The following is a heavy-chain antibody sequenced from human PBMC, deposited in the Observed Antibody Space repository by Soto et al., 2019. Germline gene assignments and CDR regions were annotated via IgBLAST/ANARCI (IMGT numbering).Heavy chain of an antibody. CDR1: GGTFSSYA. CDR3: AWSIAARPTPHRRIDY. Sequence: QVQRVQSGAEVKKPGSSVKVSCKASGGTFSSYAISWVRQAPGQGLEWMGGIIPIFGTANYAQKFQGRVTITADESTSTAYMELSSLRSEDTAVYYCAWSIAARPTPHRRIDYWGQGTLVTVSS. D-gene: IGHD6-6*01. CDR2: IIPIFGTA. V-gene: IGHV1-69*01. J-gene: IGHJ4*02.